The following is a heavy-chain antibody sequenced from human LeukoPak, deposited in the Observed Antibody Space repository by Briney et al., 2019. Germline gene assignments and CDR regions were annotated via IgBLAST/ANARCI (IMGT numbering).Heavy chain of an antibody. CDR1: GGSISSHY. CDR3: ARSNPHYYYIDV. D-gene: IGHD1-14*01. J-gene: IGHJ6*03. V-gene: IGHV4-59*11. CDR2: VFYTEST. Sequence: PSETLSLTSHVPGGSISSHYWSWIRQPPGKGLAWIGYVFYTESTNHNPSIKSRVTISIDTSKNQFTLKLSSVTAADTAVYYCARSNPHYYYIDVWGKGTTVTVSS.